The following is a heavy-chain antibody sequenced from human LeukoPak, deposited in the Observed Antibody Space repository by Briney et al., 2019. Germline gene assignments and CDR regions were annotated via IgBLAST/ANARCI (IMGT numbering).Heavy chain of an antibody. CDR2: INHSGST. J-gene: IGHJ4*02. V-gene: IGHV4-34*01. D-gene: IGHD3-9*01. CDR1: GGSFSGYY. Sequence: SETLSLTCAVYGGSFSGYYWSWIRPPPGKGLEWIGEINHSGSTNYNPSLKSRVTISVDTSKNQFSLKLSSVTAADTAVYYCARGIYDTLTGSNYFDYWGQGTLVTVSS. CDR3: ARGIYDTLTGSNYFDY.